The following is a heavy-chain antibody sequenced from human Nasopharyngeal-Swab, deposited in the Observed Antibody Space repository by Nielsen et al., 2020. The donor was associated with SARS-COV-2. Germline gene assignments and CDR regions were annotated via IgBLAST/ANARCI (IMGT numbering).Heavy chain of an antibody. CDR3: ARGGVNNWFDP. CDR2: ISYDGSNK. D-gene: IGHD2-8*01. CDR1: GFTFSSYA. V-gene: IGHV3-30-3*01. J-gene: IGHJ5*02. Sequence: GESLKISCAASGFTFSSYAMHWVRQAPGKGLEWVAVISYDGSNKYYADSVKGRFTISRDNSKSTLYLQMNSLRAEDTAVYYCARGGVNNWFDPWGQGTLVTVSS.